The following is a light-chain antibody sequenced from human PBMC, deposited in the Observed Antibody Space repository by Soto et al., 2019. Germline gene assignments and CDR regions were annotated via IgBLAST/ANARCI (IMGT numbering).Light chain of an antibody. V-gene: IGLV1-44*01. CDR3: AAWDNSLNGYV. Sequence: QSVLTQPPSASGTHGQRVAISCSEASSNIGSTRANWYRQLPGSAPKLLIYSDNQRPSGVPDRFSGSKSGTSASLAISGLQSEDEADYYCAAWDNSLNGYVFGTGTKVTVL. J-gene: IGLJ1*01. CDR1: SSNIGSTR. CDR2: SDN.